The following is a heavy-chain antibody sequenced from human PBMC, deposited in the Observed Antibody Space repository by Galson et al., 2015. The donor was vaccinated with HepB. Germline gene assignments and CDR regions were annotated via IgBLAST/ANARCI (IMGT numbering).Heavy chain of an antibody. CDR2: ISGSGGST. Sequence: SLRLSCAASGFTFSSYAMSWVRQAPGKGLEWVSAISGSGGSTYYANSVKGRFTISRDNSKNTLYLQMNRLRAEDTAVYYCAKSYDSSGYYPYFQHWGQGTLVTVSS. CDR1: GFTFSSYA. D-gene: IGHD3-22*01. V-gene: IGHV3-23*01. CDR3: AKSYDSSGYYPYFQH. J-gene: IGHJ1*01.